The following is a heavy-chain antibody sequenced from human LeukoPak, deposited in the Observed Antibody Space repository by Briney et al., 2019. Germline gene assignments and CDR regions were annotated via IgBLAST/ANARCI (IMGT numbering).Heavy chain of an antibody. CDR2: ISSSSSPI. CDR1: GYTFSSYS. Sequence: GGSLRLSCAASGYTFSSYSMNWVRQAPGKGLEWISYISSSSSPIYYAGSVKGRFTTSRDNAKNSLYLQMNSLRVEDTAVYYCAKSGGQQLVAAYGMDVWGQGTTVTVSS. CDR3: AKSGGQQLVAAYGMDV. D-gene: IGHD6-13*01. V-gene: IGHV3-48*04. J-gene: IGHJ6*02.